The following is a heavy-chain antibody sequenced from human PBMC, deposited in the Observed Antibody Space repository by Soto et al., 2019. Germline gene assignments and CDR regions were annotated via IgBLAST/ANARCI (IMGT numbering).Heavy chain of an antibody. J-gene: IGHJ4*02. CDR2: ISAYNGIT. CDR1: GYTFNTYA. V-gene: IGHV1-18*01. Sequence: QVRLVQSGIEVKKPGASVKVSCKTSGYTFNTYALSWVRQAPGQGLEWMGWISAYNGITVYAQVFQGRVTMTTNTSASTAYLGLTSLRSDDTAVYYCARSVGGYDNWGQGTLVTVSS. D-gene: IGHD3-3*01. CDR3: ARSVGGYDN.